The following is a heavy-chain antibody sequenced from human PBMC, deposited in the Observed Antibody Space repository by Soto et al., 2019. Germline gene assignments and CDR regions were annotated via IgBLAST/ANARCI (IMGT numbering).Heavy chain of an antibody. Sequence: GGRLRLSCAASGFTFSDYYMSWIRQAPGKGLEWVSYISSSSYTNYADSVKGRFTISRDNAKNSLYLQMNSLRAEDTAVYYCARFLVRSSWLYYGMDAWGQGTTVTVSS. CDR2: ISSSSYT. D-gene: IGHD6-13*01. CDR1: GFTFSDYY. V-gene: IGHV3-11*06. CDR3: ARFLVRSSWLYYGMDA. J-gene: IGHJ6*02.